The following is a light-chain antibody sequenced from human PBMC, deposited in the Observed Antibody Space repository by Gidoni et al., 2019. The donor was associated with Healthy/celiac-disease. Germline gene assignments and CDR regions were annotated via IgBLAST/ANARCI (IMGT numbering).Light chain of an antibody. CDR2: AAS. V-gene: IGKV1-8*01. CDR1: QGISSY. CDR3: QQYYSYPLT. J-gene: IGKJ1*01. Sequence: AIRMTESPSSFSASTGDRVTITRRASQGISSYLAWYQQKPGKAPKLLIYAASTLQSEVPSRFSGSGSGTDFTLAISCLQSEDFATYYCQQYYSYPLTFGQGTKVDIK.